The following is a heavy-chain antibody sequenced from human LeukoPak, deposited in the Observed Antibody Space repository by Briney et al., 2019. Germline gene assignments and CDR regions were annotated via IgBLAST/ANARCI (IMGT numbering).Heavy chain of an antibody. CDR3: AARNGYSYGTLGY. D-gene: IGHD5-18*01. Sequence: ASVKVSCKASGYTFTSYDINWVRQATGQGLEWMGWMNPNSGNTGYAQKFQGRVTMTRNTSISTAYMELSSLRSEDTAVYYCAARNGYSYGTLGYWGQGTLVTVSS. CDR2: MNPNSGNT. CDR1: GYTFTSYD. J-gene: IGHJ4*02. V-gene: IGHV1-8*01.